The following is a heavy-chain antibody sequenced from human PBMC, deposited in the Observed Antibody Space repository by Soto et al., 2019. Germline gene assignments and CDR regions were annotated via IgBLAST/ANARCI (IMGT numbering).Heavy chain of an antibody. D-gene: IGHD2-2*01. CDR2: IYSGGST. CDR3: ARESVVGTSFQTYYYYNGMDV. Sequence: GGSLRLSCAASGFTVSSNYMSWVRQAPGKGLEWVSVIYSGGSTYYADSVKGRFTISRDNSKNTLYLQMNSLRAEDTAVYYCARESVVGTSFQTYYYYNGMDVWAQGTTVTVSS. J-gene: IGHJ6*02. V-gene: IGHV3-53*01. CDR1: GFTVSSNY.